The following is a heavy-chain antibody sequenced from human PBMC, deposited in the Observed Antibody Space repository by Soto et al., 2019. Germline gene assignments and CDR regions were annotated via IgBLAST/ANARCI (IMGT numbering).Heavy chain of an antibody. Sequence: PGGSLRLSCAASGFTFSSYGMHWVRQAPGKGLEWVAVISYDGSNKYYADSVKGRFTISRDNSKNTLYLQMNSLRAEDTVVCYCAKPLAARRPWLDYYCVMDVWGQGTTVIVSS. V-gene: IGHV3-30*18. CDR3: AKPLAARRPWLDYYCVMDV. CDR2: ISYDGSNK. D-gene: IGHD6-6*01. CDR1: GFTFSSYG. J-gene: IGHJ6*02.